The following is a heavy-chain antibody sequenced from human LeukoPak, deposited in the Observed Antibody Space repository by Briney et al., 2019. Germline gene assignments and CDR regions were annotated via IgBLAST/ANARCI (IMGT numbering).Heavy chain of an antibody. V-gene: IGHV3-23*01. J-gene: IGHJ4*02. Sequence: GGSLRLSCAASGFTFSSYAMSWVRQAPGKGLEWGSAISGSGGSTYYADSVTGRFTISRDNTKNTPSLKMNSLRAEDTAVYYCAKDAPVNIVVVPAANSWGQGTLVTVSS. D-gene: IGHD2-2*01. CDR2: ISGSGGST. CDR1: GFTFSSYA. CDR3: AKDAPVNIVVVPAANS.